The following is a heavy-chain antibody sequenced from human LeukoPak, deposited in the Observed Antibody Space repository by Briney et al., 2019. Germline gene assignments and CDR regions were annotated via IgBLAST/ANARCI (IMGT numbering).Heavy chain of an antibody. J-gene: IGHJ4*02. Sequence: SPSETLSLTCAVYGGSFSGYYWSWIRQPPGKGLEWIGEINHSGSTNYNPSLKSRVTISVDTSKNQFSLKLSSVTAADTAVYCCARVFPAEDYFDYWGQGTLVTVSS. CDR3: ARVFPAEDYFDY. CDR1: GGSFSGYY. D-gene: IGHD2-2*01. CDR2: INHSGST. V-gene: IGHV4-34*01.